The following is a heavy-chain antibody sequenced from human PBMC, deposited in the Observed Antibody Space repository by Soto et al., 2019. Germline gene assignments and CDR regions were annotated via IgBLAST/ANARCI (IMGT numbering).Heavy chain of an antibody. V-gene: IGHV5-51*01. Sequence: GEPLKISCKGSGYSFTSYWIGWERQMPGKVLEWIGIIYPGDSVTRYSPSFQGQVTISADKSISTAYLQWSSLKASDTAMYYCARQSYDSSGYYIYYFDYWGQGXLVTVYS. CDR1: GYSFTSYW. CDR2: IYPGDSVT. CDR3: ARQSYDSSGYYIYYFDY. D-gene: IGHD3-22*01. J-gene: IGHJ4*02.